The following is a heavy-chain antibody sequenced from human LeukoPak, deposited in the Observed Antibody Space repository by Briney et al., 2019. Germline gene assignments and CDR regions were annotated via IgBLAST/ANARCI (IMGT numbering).Heavy chain of an antibody. CDR2: INPNSGGT. CDR1: GYTFTSYY. Sequence: GASVKVSCKASGYTFTSYYMHWVRQAPGQGLEWMGWINPNSGGTNYAQKFQGRVTMTRDTSISTAYMELSRLRSDDTAVYYCARVNTVAATGWWFDPWGQGTLVTVSS. D-gene: IGHD6-19*01. V-gene: IGHV1-2*02. J-gene: IGHJ5*02. CDR3: ARVNTVAATGWWFDP.